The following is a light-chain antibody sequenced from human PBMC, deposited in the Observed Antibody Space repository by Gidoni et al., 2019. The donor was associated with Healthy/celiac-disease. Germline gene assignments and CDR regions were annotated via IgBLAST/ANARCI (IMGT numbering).Light chain of an antibody. CDR2: GAS. CDR1: QSVSSSY. J-gene: IGKJ4*01. V-gene: IGKV3-20*01. CDR3: QQCGSSPPLT. Sequence: EIVLTQSPGTLSLSPGERATLSCRASQSVSSSYLAWYQQKPGQAPRLLIYGASSGSGTDFTLTISRLEPEDFAVYYCQQCGSSPPLTFGGGTKVEIK.